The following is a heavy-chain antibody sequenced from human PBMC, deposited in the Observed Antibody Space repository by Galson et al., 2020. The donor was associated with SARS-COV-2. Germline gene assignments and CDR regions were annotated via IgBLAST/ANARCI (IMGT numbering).Heavy chain of an antibody. D-gene: IGHD2-2*01. CDR3: AREIVVPAVNYYMDV. Sequence: GGSLRLSCAASGFTFSSYGMHWVRQAPGKGLEWVAVIWYDGSNKYYADSVKGRFTISRDNSKNTLYLQMNSLRAEDTAVYYCAREIVVPAVNYYMDVWGNGTTVTVSS. CDR1: GFTFSSYG. CDR2: IWYDGSNK. V-gene: IGHV3-33*01. J-gene: IGHJ6*03.